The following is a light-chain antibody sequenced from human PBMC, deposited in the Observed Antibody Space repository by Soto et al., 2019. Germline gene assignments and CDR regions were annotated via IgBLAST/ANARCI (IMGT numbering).Light chain of an antibody. J-gene: IGKJ5*01. CDR3: QQYGSPIT. Sequence: ERVMTQSPATLSVSPGERVTLSCRASQSVSNNLAWYQQKPGQAPRLLIYDASNRATGIPDRFSGSGSGTDFTLTISRLEPEDFAVYYCQQYGSPITFGQGTRLEIK. CDR2: DAS. V-gene: IGKV3-20*01. CDR1: QSVSNN.